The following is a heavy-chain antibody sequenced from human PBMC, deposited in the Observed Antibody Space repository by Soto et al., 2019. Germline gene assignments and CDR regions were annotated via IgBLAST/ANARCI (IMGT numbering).Heavy chain of an antibody. V-gene: IGHV3-21*01. J-gene: IGHJ4*02. D-gene: IGHD3-3*01. CDR1: GFTFSSYS. CDR3: ARGGTIFGVVTRY. Sequence: LRLSCAASGFTFSSYSMNWVRQAPGKGLEWVSSISSSSSYIYYADSVKGRFTISRDNAKNSLYLQMNSLRAEDTAVYYCARGGTIFGVVTRYWGQGTLVTVSS. CDR2: ISSSSSYI.